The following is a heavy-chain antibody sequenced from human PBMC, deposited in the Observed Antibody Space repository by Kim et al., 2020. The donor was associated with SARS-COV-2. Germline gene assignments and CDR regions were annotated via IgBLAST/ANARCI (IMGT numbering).Heavy chain of an antibody. CDR1: GFTFSSYW. J-gene: IGHJ3*02. CDR2: INSDGSST. V-gene: IGHV3-74*01. Sequence: GGSLRLSCAASGFTFSSYWMHWVRQAPGKGLVWVSRINSDGSSTSYADSVKGRFTISRDNAKNTLYLQMNSLRAEDTAVYYCASGRLDPLLRYFDWLPPSGDAFDIWGQGTMVTVSS. D-gene: IGHD3-9*01. CDR3: ASGRLDPLLRYFDWLPPSGDAFDI.